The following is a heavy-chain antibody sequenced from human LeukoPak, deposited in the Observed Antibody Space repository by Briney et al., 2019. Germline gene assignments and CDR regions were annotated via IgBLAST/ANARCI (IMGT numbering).Heavy chain of an antibody. CDR2: ISTYNGNT. J-gene: IGHJ3*02. D-gene: IGHD6-13*01. Sequence: GASVKVSCKASGYTFINYDFSWVRQAPGQGLEWMGWISTYNGNTNYAQKLQGRVTMTTDTSTSTAYMELRSLRSDDTAVYYCARPLEAAGTWAFDIWGQGTMVTVSS. CDR1: GYTFINYD. V-gene: IGHV1-18*01. CDR3: ARPLEAAGTWAFDI.